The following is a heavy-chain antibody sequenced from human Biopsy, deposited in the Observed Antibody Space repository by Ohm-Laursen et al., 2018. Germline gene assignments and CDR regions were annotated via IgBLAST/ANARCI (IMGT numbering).Heavy chain of an antibody. V-gene: IGHV3-30*18. Sequence: SLRLSCAASGFTFCIYGMHWVRQAPGKGLEWVSLISNDGDIKYSADSMEGRFTISRDNSRSTLFLQMNSLKAEDTAVYYCAKDRFPYTSGYSSVFEYWGQGTLVTVSS. J-gene: IGHJ4*02. D-gene: IGHD3-22*01. CDR3: AKDRFPYTSGYSSVFEY. CDR2: ISNDGDIK. CDR1: GFTFCIYG.